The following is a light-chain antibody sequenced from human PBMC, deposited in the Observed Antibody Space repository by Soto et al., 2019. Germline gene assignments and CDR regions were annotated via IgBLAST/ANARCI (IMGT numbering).Light chain of an antibody. Sequence: IQLTQSPSSLSASIGDRVTITCRASQGISSYLAWYQQKPGKAPKLLIYTASTLQTGVPSRFSGSGSGKDFTLTISSLQPEDFATYYCQQLNDFPISFGQGTRLDIK. CDR1: QGISSY. CDR2: TAS. CDR3: QQLNDFPIS. V-gene: IGKV1-9*01. J-gene: IGKJ5*01.